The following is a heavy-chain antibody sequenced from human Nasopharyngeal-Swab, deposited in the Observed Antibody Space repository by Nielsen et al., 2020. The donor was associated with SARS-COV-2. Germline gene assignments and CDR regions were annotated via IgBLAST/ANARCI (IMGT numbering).Heavy chain of an antibody. V-gene: IGHV3-53*01. Sequence: GGSLRLSCAASGFTVSSNYMSWVRQAPGKGLEWVSVIYSGGSTYYADSAKGRFTISRDNSKNTLYLQMNSLRAEDTAVYYCARDGQSYGMDVWSQGTTVTVSS. CDR1: GFTVSSNY. CDR3: ARDGQSYGMDV. CDR2: IYSGGST. J-gene: IGHJ6*02.